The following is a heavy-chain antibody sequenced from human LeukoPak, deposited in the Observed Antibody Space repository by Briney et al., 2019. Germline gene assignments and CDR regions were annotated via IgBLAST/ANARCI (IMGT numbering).Heavy chain of an antibody. CDR3: ARDLSQYDFWSGYALDYFDY. J-gene: IGHJ4*02. Sequence: GWSLSVYPAASGFAVSSYWVSWVGQAPGKELEWVANIKQDGSEKYYVDSVKGRFTISRDNAKNSLYLQMNSLRAEDTAVYYCARDLSQYDFWSGYALDYFDYWGQGTLVTVSS. CDR1: GFAVSSYW. CDR2: IKQDGSEK. V-gene: IGHV3-7*01. D-gene: IGHD3-3*01.